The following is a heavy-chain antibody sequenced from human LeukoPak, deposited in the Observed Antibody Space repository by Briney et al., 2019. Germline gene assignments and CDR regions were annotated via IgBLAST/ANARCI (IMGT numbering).Heavy chain of an antibody. V-gene: IGHV3-9*01. Sequence: GGSLRLSCAASGFIFDDYAMHWVRQAPGKGLEWVSGISWNSGSIGYADSVKGRFTISRDNAKNSLYLQMNSLRAEDTAVYYCAREPPRGPVDYWGQGTLVTVSS. CDR3: AREPPRGPVDY. D-gene: IGHD3-10*01. CDR2: ISWNSGSI. J-gene: IGHJ4*02. CDR1: GFIFDDYA.